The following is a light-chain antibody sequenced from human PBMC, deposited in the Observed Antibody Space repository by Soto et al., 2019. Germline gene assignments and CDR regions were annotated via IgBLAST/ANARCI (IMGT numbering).Light chain of an antibody. CDR1: SSDVGGYNY. V-gene: IGLV2-14*01. J-gene: IGLJ3*02. Sequence: QSALTQPASVSGSPGQSITISCTGTSSDVGGYNYVSWYQQHPGKAPKLMIYEVSNRPSGVSNRFSGSKSGNTASLTISGLQAEDGADYFCCSYAGSYNLGVFGGGTKLTVL. CDR2: EVS. CDR3: CSYAGSYNLGV.